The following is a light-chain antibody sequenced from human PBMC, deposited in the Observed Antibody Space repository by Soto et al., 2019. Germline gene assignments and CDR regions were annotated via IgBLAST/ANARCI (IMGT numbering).Light chain of an antibody. V-gene: IGLV2-14*01. CDR2: DVN. CDR1: SSGVGGYKY. J-gene: IGLJ2*01. CDR3: NSYTSTSTYLL. Sequence: QSALTQPASVSGSPGQSITISCTGSSSGVGGYKYVSWYQQLPGKAPKLIIYDVNYRPSGVSDRFSGSKSGNTASLTISGLQAEDEADYYCNSYTSTSTYLLFGGGTKVTVL.